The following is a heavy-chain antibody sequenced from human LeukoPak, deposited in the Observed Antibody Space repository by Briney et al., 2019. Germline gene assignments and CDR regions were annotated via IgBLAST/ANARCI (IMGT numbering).Heavy chain of an antibody. CDR2: IYSGGST. D-gene: IGHD3-16*01. Sequence: GGSLRLSCAASGFTVRTNYMSWVRQAPGKGLEWVSVIYSGGSTYYTDSVKGRFTISRDNSKNTLYLQMNSLRAEDTAVYYCARTWGEQSATPYYFDYWGQGTLVTVSS. CDR1: GFTVRTNY. CDR3: ARTWGEQSATPYYFDY. V-gene: IGHV3-53*01. J-gene: IGHJ4*02.